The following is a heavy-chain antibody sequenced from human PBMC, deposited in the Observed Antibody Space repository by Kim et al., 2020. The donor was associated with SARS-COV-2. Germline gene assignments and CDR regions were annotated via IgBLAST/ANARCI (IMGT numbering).Heavy chain of an antibody. D-gene: IGHD2-2*01. V-gene: IGHV1-69*04. Sequence: SVKVSCKASGGTFSSYAISWVRQAPGQGLEWMGRIIPILGIANYAQKFQGRVTITADKSTSTAYMELSSLRSEDTAVYYCARFYRVSYCSSTSCYSPSGPTDAFDIWGQGTMVTVSS. CDR2: IIPILGIA. CDR3: ARFYRVSYCSSTSCYSPSGPTDAFDI. CDR1: GGTFSSYA. J-gene: IGHJ3*02.